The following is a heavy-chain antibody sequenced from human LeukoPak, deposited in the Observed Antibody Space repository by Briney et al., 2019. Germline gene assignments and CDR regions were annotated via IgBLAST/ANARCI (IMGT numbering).Heavy chain of an antibody. Sequence: SETLSLTCAVSGGSISSSNWWSWVRQPPGKGLEWIGEIYHSGGTNYNPSLKSRVTISVDKSKNQFSLKLSSVTAADTAVYYCARYEFREYIAAADTRWYFDLWGRGTLVTVSS. CDR3: ARYEFREYIAAADTRWYFDL. CDR2: IYHSGGT. D-gene: IGHD6-13*01. CDR1: GGSISSSNW. V-gene: IGHV4-4*02. J-gene: IGHJ2*01.